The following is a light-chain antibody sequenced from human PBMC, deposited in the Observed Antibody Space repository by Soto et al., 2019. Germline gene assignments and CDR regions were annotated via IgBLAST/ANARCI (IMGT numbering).Light chain of an antibody. Sequence: DIQMTQSPSSLSASVGDRVTISCRASQSISNWLAWYQQKPGKAPKLLIYDASNLQSGVPSRFSGSGSGTEFTLTISSLQSEDFATYYCQQYNTYSWTFGQGTKVDIK. CDR3: QQYNTYSWT. CDR2: DAS. CDR1: QSISNW. V-gene: IGKV1-5*01. J-gene: IGKJ1*01.